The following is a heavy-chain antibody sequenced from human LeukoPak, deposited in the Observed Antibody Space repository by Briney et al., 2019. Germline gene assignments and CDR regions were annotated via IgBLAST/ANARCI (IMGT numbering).Heavy chain of an antibody. D-gene: IGHD6-6*01. CDR3: ARVAARPLDY. CDR1: GDSISSGNYY. J-gene: IGHJ4*02. V-gene: IGHV4-61*02. Sequence: PSQTLSLTCTVSGDSISSGNYYWTWIRQPAGKGLEWIGRIYTSGSTNYNPSLKSRVTISVDTSKNQFSLKLSSVTAADTAVYYCARVAARPLDYWGQGTLVTVSS. CDR2: IYTSGST.